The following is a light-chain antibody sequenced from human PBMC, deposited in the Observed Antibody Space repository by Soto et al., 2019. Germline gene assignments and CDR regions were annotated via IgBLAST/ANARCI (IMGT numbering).Light chain of an antibody. V-gene: IGKV3-20*01. J-gene: IGKJ2*01. CDR3: QQYGSSLLYT. CDR2: GAS. Sequence: EIVLTQSPGTLSLSPGERATLSCRASQSVSSTYLAWYQHKPGQAPRLLIYGASSRATGIPDRFSGSGSGTDFTLTISRLEPEDFAVYYCQQYGSSLLYTFGQGTKLVIK. CDR1: QSVSSTY.